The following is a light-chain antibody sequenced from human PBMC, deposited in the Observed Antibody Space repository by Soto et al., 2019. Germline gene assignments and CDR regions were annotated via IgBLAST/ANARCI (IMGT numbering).Light chain of an antibody. CDR3: QQYYSYSWT. CDR2: DAS. Sequence: DIQVTQSPPTLSASVGDRVTITCRASQTISTWMAWYQQKPGKAPKLLVYDASTLQSGVASRFSGSGSGTEFTLTISSLQPDDFATYYCQQYYSYSWTFGQGTKVDIK. V-gene: IGKV1-5*01. CDR1: QTISTW. J-gene: IGKJ1*01.